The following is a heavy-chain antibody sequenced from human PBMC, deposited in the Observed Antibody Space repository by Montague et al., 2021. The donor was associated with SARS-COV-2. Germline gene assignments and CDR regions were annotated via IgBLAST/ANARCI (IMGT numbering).Heavy chain of an antibody. D-gene: IGHD1-20*01. J-gene: IGHJ4*02. V-gene: IGHV4-4*07. CDR2: IYNSGST. CDR1: GGSISGYY. Sequence: SETLSLTCTVSGGSISGYYWSWFRQSAGKGLEWIGRIYNSGSTSYNPSLKSRVTMSVDTSKNQFSLKLSSVIAADTAVYYCVRDQGRSNWNYPDYWGQGTLVTVSS. CDR3: VRDQGRSNWNYPDY.